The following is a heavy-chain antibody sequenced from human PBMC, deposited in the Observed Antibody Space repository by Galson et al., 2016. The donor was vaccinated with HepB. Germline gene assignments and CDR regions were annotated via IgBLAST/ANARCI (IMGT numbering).Heavy chain of an antibody. V-gene: IGHV3-9*01. CDR1: GFTFDDYA. D-gene: IGHD5-24*01. J-gene: IGHJ4*02. CDR3: VKDKMLEYEDGSPDF. Sequence: SLRLSCAASGFTFDDYAMHWVRQTPGKGLEWVSGINWNSGKTDYAGSVKGRFTLSRDNAKKSLDLEMNNMRPEDTALYYCVKDKMLEYEDGSPDFWGQGTPVTVSS. CDR2: INWNSGKT.